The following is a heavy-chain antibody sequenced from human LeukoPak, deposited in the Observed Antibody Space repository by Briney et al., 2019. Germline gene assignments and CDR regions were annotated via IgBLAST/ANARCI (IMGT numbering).Heavy chain of an antibody. J-gene: IGHJ6*03. CDR3: AKDTYGRPYYYYYMDV. V-gene: IGHV3-30*18. CDR1: GFTFSSYG. CDR2: ISYDGSNK. Sequence: GGSLRLSCAASGFTFSSYGMHWVRQAPGKGLEWVAVISYDGSNKYYADSVKGRFTISRDNSKNTLYLQMNSLRAEDTAVYYCAKDTYGRPYYYYYMDVWGKGTTVTVSS. D-gene: IGHD3-10*01.